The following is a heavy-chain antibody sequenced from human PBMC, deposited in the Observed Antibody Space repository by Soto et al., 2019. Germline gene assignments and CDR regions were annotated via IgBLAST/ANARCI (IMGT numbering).Heavy chain of an antibody. Sequence: GGSLRLSCAASGFTFSSYAMSWVRQAPGKGLEWVSAISGSGGSTYYADSVKGRFTISRDNSKNTLYLQMNSLRAEDTAVYYCAKSPTNILLWFGESTHPHFDYWGQGTLVTVSS. CDR1: GFTFSSYA. J-gene: IGHJ4*02. CDR3: AKSPTNILLWFGESTHPHFDY. D-gene: IGHD3-10*01. V-gene: IGHV3-23*01. CDR2: ISGSGGST.